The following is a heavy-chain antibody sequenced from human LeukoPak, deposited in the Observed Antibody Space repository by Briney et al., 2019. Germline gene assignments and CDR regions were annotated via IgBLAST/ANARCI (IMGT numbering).Heavy chain of an antibody. J-gene: IGHJ4*02. V-gene: IGHV1-2*02. D-gene: IGHD1-1*01. CDR1: GYTFSGYH. Sequence: ASVKVSCKASGYTFSGYHIHWVRQAPGQGLEWIGWINPNSGGTNFAPKFHGRVSMTRDTAISTAYMELTSLRSDDTAVYYCAKDHNKFPGPSLYWGQGTLVTVSS. CDR3: AKDHNKFPGPSLY. CDR2: INPNSGGT.